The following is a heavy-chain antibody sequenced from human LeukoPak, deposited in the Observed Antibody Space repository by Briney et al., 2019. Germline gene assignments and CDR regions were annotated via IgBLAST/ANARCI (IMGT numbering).Heavy chain of an antibody. J-gene: IGHJ6*02. D-gene: IGHD6-13*01. V-gene: IGHV4-59*01. CDR3: ARTGYCSSKYCDYYGMDV. CDR2: IYYSGGT. CDR1: GDSISNDY. Sequence: NTSETLSLTCTISGDSISNDYWSWIRQPPGRGPEWIGYIYYSGGTDYNPSLKSRVSISVDTSKTHFSLKLTSVTAADTAVYYCARTGYCSSKYCDYYGMDVWGQGTTVIVSS.